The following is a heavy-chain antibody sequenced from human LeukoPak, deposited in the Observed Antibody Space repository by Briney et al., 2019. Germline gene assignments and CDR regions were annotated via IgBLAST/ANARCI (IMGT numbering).Heavy chain of an antibody. CDR3: ARVLPAAPFDY. CDR2: INHSGST. J-gene: IGHJ4*02. V-gene: IGHV4-34*01. CDR1: GGSFSGYY. D-gene: IGHD2-2*01. Sequence: SETLSLTCAVYGGSFSGYYWSWIRQPPGKGLEWIGEINHSGSTNYNPSLKSRVTISVDTSKNQFSLKLSSVTAADTAVYYCARVLPAAPFDYWGQGTLVTVSS.